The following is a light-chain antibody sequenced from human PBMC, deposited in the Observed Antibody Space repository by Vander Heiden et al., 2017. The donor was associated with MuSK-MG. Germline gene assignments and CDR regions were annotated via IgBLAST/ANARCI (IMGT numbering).Light chain of an antibody. CDR2: AAS. CDR3: QHYDNYAFT. V-gene: IGKV1-8*01. Sequence: AIRMTQSPSSFSASTGDRVTITCRTSEGVGSYLAWYQQKPGQAPKLLIYAASTLQSGVPSRFSGSGSGTDFTLTISCLQSEDFGTYYCQHYDNYAFTFGHGTRVDFK. CDR1: EGVGSY. J-gene: IGKJ3*01.